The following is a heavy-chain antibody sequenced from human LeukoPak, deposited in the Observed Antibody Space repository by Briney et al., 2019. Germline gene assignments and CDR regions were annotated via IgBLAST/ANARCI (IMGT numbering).Heavy chain of an antibody. J-gene: IGHJ5*02. CDR1: GYTFTSYY. CDR2: INPSGGST. D-gene: IGHD2-2*01. CDR3: ARVVTPRYCSTTRCYWKGWFDP. V-gene: IGHV1-46*01. Sequence: ASVKVSCKASGYTFTSYYMHWVRQAPGQGLEWMGIINPSGGSTSYAQKFQGRVTITADESTSTAYMELSSLRSDDTAVYNCARVVTPRYCSTTRCYWKGWFDPWGQGTLVTVSS.